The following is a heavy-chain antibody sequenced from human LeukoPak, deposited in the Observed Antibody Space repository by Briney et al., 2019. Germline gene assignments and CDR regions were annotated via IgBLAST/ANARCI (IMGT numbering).Heavy chain of an antibody. Sequence: GGSLRLSCAASGFTFSSYVMSWVRQAPGKGPEWVSAISSSGGSTYYGDSVKGRFIISRDNSKNTLYLQMNSLRAEDTALYYCAKDDGGSLPTAFAIWGQGTMVTVSS. V-gene: IGHV3-23*01. CDR3: AKDDGGSLPTAFAI. D-gene: IGHD2-15*01. J-gene: IGHJ3*02. CDR2: ISSSGGST. CDR1: GFTFSSYV.